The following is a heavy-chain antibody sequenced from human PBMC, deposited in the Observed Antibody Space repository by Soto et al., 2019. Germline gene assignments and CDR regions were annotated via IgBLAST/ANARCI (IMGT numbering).Heavy chain of an antibody. V-gene: IGHV3-30-3*01. CDR3: ATLTTVTTGGS. Sequence: QVHLVESGGGVVQPGRSLRLSCAASGFTFSSYAMHWVRQAPGKGLEWVAVISYDGSNKYYADSVKGRFTISRDNSKNPLYLQMNSLRAEDTAVYYCATLTTVTTGGSWGQGTLVTVSS. J-gene: IGHJ5*02. CDR1: GFTFSSYA. D-gene: IGHD4-17*01. CDR2: ISYDGSNK.